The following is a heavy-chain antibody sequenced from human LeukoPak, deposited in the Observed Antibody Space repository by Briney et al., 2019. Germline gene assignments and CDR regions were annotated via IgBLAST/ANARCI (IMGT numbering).Heavy chain of an antibody. CDR3: AGVPAANPRATHDYYCYYYMDV. CDR2: IFPIFGTA. V-gene: IGHV1-69*05. J-gene: IGHJ6*03. D-gene: IGHD2-2*01. CDR1: LGILSSYA. Sequence: SSVKVSCKSSLGILSSYAISWVRQAPGQGLEWMGGIFPIFGTANYAQKFQGRVTITTDESTSTAYMELSSLRSEDTAVYYCAGVPAANPRATHDYYCYYYMDVRGKGTTVTVSS.